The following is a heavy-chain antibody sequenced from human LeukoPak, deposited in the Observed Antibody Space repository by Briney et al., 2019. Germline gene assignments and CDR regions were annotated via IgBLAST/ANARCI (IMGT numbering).Heavy chain of an antibody. D-gene: IGHD2-2*01. CDR2: IIPILGIA. V-gene: IGHV1-69*04. CDR1: GGTFSSYA. J-gene: IGHJ5*02. CDR3: AQREYCSSTSCSRFDP. Sequence: SVKVSCTASGGTFSSYAISWVRQAPGQGLEWMGRIIPILGIANYAQKFQGRVTITADKSTSTAYMELSSLRSEDTAVYYCAQREYCSSTSCSRFDPWGQGTLVTVSS.